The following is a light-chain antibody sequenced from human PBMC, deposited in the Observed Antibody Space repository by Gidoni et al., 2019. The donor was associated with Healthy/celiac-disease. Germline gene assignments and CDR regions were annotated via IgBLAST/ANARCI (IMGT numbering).Light chain of an antibody. V-gene: IGKV1-39*01. CDR2: AAS. CDR1: QSISSY. Sequence: DIQMTQSPSSLSASVGDRVTIPCRASQSISSYLNWYQQKPGKAPKLLIYAASSLQSGVPSRFSGSGSGTDINLTISSLQPEDFATYYCQQSYSTPLTFGGGTKVEIK. J-gene: IGKJ4*01. CDR3: QQSYSTPLT.